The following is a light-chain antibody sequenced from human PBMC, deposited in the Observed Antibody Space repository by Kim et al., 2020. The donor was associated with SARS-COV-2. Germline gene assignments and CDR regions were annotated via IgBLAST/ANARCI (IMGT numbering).Light chain of an antibody. J-gene: IGKJ1*01. Sequence: ASISCRSSQSLLHSNGYNYLDWYLQKPGQSPQLLIYLGSNRASGVPDRFSGSGSGTDFTLKISRVEAEDVGVYYCMQALQTPPWTFGRGTKVDIK. V-gene: IGKV2-28*01. CDR3: MQALQTPPWT. CDR2: LGS. CDR1: QSLLHSNGYNY.